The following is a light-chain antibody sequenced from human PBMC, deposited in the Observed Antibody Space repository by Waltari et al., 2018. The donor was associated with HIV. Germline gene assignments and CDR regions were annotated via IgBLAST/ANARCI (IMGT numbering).Light chain of an antibody. CDR3: QQRSNWPPWT. V-gene: IGKV3-11*01. CDR2: DAF. CDR1: QIVSSY. J-gene: IGKJ1*01. Sequence: EIVLTQSPATLSLSPGERATLSCRASQIVSSYLAWYQQKPGQAPRLLIYDAFKRATGIPARFSGSGSGTDFTLTISSLEPEDFAVYYCQQRSNWPPWTFGQGTKVEIK.